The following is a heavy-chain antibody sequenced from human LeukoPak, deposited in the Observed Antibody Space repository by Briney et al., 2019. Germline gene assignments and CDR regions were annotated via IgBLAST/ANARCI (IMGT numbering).Heavy chain of an antibody. V-gene: IGHV3-7*01. Sequence: GGSLRLSCAASGFTFSSYWMSWVRQAPGKGLEWVANIKQDGSEKYYVDSVKGRFTISRDNAKNSLYLQMNSLRAEDTAVYYCARGLPGHSYGYVQVSDYWGQGTLVTVSS. CDR3: ARGLPGHSYGYVQVSDY. CDR1: GFTFSSYW. J-gene: IGHJ4*02. CDR2: IKQDGSEK. D-gene: IGHD5-18*01.